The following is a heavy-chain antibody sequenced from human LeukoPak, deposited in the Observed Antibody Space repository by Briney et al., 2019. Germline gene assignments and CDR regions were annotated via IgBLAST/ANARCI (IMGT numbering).Heavy chain of an antibody. J-gene: IGHJ4*02. Sequence: GGSLSLSCVGSGFTFRSHAMSWVRQAPEKGLEFVSGIYENGGTTYYADSVKGRFSISRDNSKNTLYLQMDSLRGEDTAVYYCAKDFRIGYSAHFDYWGQGALVTVFS. V-gene: IGHV3-23*01. D-gene: IGHD2-21*01. CDR1: GFTFRSHA. CDR3: AKDFRIGYSAHFDY. CDR2: IYENGGTT.